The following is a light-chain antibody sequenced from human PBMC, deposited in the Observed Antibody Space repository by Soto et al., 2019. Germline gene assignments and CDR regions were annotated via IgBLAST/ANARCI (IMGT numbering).Light chain of an antibody. CDR3: QQFGSSPWT. CDR2: GAS. J-gene: IGKJ1*01. Sequence: EIMLTQSPGTLSLSPGERATLSCRASQSISNTCLVWYQQKPGQAPRLLIYGASSRASGIPDRFSGSGSGTDFTLTINRLEPEDFALYYCQQFGSSPWTFGQGTKVEIK. V-gene: IGKV3-20*01. CDR1: QSISNTC.